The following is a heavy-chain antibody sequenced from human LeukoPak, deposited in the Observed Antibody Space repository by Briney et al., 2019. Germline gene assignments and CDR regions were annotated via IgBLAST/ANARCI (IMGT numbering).Heavy chain of an antibody. J-gene: IGHJ4*02. V-gene: IGHV3-53*01. CDR3: ARDSAGTGFEN. CDR2: IYSAGNT. CDR1: GFRVSDKY. Sequence: GGSLRLSCAASGFRVSDKYMNWVRQAPGKGLEWVSVIYSAGNTFYADSVKGRFTISRDNPKNTLYLQMSSLRAEDTAVYYCARDSAGTGFENWGQGTLVTVSS.